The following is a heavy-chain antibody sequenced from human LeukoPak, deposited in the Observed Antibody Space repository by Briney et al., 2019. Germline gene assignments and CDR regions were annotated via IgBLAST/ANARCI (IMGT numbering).Heavy chain of an antibody. CDR3: AKDLRYYGSGRLDYYYYYYMDV. CDR1: GFTFSSYA. V-gene: IGHV3-23*01. D-gene: IGHD3-10*01. Sequence: GGSLRLSCAASGFTFSSYAMSWVRQAPGKGLEWVSAISGSGGSTYYADSVKGRFTISRDNSKNTLYLQMNSLRAEDTAVYYCAKDLRYYGSGRLDYYYYYYMDVWGKGTTVTVSS. J-gene: IGHJ6*03. CDR2: ISGSGGST.